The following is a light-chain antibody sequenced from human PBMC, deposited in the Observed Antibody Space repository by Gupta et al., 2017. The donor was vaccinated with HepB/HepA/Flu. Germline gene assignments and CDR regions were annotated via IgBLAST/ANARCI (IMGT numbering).Light chain of an antibody. J-gene: IGLJ3*02. CDR2: DVT. CDR1: NNDVGRFNY. CDR3: TSDTNSITWV. V-gene: IGLV2-14*03. Sequence: SALTQPASVSVSPGQSLTISCTGTNNDVGRFNYLSWFQQHPGKAPKLMIYDVTNRPSGLADRFSASKSGNTAFLTISGHRAEDEADYYCTSDTNSITWVFGGGTKLTVL.